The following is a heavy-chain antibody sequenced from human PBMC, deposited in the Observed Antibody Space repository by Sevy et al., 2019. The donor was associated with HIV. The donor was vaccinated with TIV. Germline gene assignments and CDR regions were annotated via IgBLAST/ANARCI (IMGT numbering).Heavy chain of an antibody. CDR2: ISYDGSNK. Sequence: GGSLRLSCAASGFTFSSYAMHWVRQAPGKGLEWVAVISYDGSNKYYADSVKGRFTISRDNSKNTLYLQMNSVRAEDTAVYYCAGDHQPSSGWPLYYFDYWGQGTLVTVSS. CDR3: AGDHQPSSGWPLYYFDY. V-gene: IGHV3-30-3*01. D-gene: IGHD6-19*01. CDR1: GFTFSSYA. J-gene: IGHJ4*02.